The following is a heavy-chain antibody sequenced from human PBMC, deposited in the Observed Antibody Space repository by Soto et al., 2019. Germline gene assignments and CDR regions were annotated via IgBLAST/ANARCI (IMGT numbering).Heavy chain of an antibody. CDR3: AKDERHYDILTGYYDLNWFDP. J-gene: IGHJ5*02. CDR2: ISGSGGST. Sequence: EVQLLESGGGLVQPGGSLRLSCAASGFTFSSYAMSWVRQAPGKGLEWVSAISGSGGSTYYADSVKGRFTISRDNSKKTLYLQMNSLRAEDTAVYYCAKDERHYDILTGYYDLNWFDPWGQGTLVTVSS. CDR1: GFTFSSYA. D-gene: IGHD3-9*01. V-gene: IGHV3-23*01.